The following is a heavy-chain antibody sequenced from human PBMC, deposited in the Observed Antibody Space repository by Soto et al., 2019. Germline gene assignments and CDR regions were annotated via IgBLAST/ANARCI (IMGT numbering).Heavy chain of an antibody. CDR3: ARAKLCNSLSCPHSFDT. J-gene: IGHJ4*02. V-gene: IGHV4-4*02. D-gene: IGHD2-2*01. CDR2: VYHSGST. CDR1: GGSISTNNW. Sequence: QVHLQESGPGLVNASGTLSLTCGVSGGSISTNNWWSWVRQTPGQGLEWIAEVYHSGSTNYNPSLKSRLTVSVDQSKNQCSLRLTSVTAADSAVYYCARAKLCNSLSCPHSFDTWGQGTLVSVSS.